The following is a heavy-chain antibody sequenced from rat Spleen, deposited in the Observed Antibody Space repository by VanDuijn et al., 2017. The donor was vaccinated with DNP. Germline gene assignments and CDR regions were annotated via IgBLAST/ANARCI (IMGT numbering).Heavy chain of an antibody. CDR3: TRGDILRSFDY. V-gene: IGHV3-1*01. J-gene: IGHJ2*01. CDR1: GYSITSNY. Sequence: EVQLQESGPGLVKPSQSLSLTCSVTGYSITSNYWGWIRKFPRNKMEYIGHISYSGTTNYNPSLKGRISITSDTSKNQFFLQVNSVTTDDTATYYCTRGDILRSFDYWGQGVMVTVSS. D-gene: IGHD1-6*01. CDR2: ISYSGTT.